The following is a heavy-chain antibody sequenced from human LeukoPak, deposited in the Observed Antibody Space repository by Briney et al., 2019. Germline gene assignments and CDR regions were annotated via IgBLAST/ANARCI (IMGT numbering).Heavy chain of an antibody. CDR1: GVSISSYY. D-gene: IGHD6-13*01. Sequence: SETLSLTCTVSGVSISSYYWSWIRQPPGKGLEWTGYIYYSGSTNYNPSLKSRVTISVETSKNQFSLKLSSVTAADTAVYYCARDHRRAAAGTYYYYYYMDVWGKGTTVTVSS. V-gene: IGHV4-59*01. CDR2: IYYSGST. J-gene: IGHJ6*03. CDR3: ARDHRRAAAGTYYYYYYMDV.